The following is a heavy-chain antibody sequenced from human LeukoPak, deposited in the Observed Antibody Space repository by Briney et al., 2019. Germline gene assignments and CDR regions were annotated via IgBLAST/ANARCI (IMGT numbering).Heavy chain of an antibody. CDR2: IIPIFGTA. Sequence: SVKVSCKASGGTFSSYAISWVRQAPGQGLEWMGGIIPIFGTANYAQKFQGRVTITADESTSTAYMELSSLRSEDTAVYYCARVLEKYTDRSGYDAFDIWGHGTMVTVSS. V-gene: IGHV1-69*13. CDR3: ARVLEKYTDRSGYDAFDI. CDR1: GGTFSSYA. J-gene: IGHJ3*02. D-gene: IGHD3-22*01.